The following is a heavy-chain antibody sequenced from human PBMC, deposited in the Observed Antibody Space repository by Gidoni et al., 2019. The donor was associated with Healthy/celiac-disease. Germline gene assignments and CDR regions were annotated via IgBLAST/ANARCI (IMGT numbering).Heavy chain of an antibody. CDR2: FDPEDGET. Sequence: QVQLVQSGAEVKKPGASVKVSCKVSGYTLTELSMHWVRQAPGKGLEWMGGFDPEDGETIYAQKFQGRVTMTEDTSTDTSYMELSSLGSGDTAVYYCATEGIVGATVDYWGQGTLVTVSS. J-gene: IGHJ4*02. V-gene: IGHV1-24*01. CDR1: GYTLTELS. CDR3: ATEGIVGATVDY. D-gene: IGHD1-26*01.